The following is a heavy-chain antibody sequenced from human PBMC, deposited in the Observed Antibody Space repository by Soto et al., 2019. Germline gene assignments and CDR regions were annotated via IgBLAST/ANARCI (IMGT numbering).Heavy chain of an antibody. D-gene: IGHD3-10*01. CDR2: INHSGST. CDR1: GGSFSGYY. CDR3: ARGRYYGSGSYYSVYYYYGMDV. J-gene: IGHJ6*02. Sequence: SETLSLTCAVYGGSFSGYYWSWIRQPPGKGLEWIGEINHSGSTNYNPSLKSRVTISVDTSKNQFSLKLSSVTAADTAVYYCARGRYYGSGSYYSVYYYYGMDVWGQGTTVT. V-gene: IGHV4-34*01.